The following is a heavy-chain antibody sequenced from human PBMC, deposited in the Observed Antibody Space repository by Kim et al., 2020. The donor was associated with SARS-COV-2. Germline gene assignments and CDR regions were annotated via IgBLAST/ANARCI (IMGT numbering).Heavy chain of an antibody. Sequence: ASVKVSCKASGYTFTSYGISWVRQAPGQGLEWMGWISAYNGNTNYAQKLQGRVTMTTDTSTSTAYMELRSLRSDDTAVYYCARDPFPDFLSLRYRRGWFDPWGQGTLVTVSS. CDR1: GYTFTSYG. CDR3: ARDPFPDFLSLRYRRGWFDP. V-gene: IGHV1-18*01. CDR2: ISAYNGNT. J-gene: IGHJ5*02. D-gene: IGHD3-9*01.